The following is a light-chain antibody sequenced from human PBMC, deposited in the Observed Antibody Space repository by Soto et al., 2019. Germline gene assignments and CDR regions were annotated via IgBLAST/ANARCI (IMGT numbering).Light chain of an antibody. CDR3: QQYNKWPPVYT. V-gene: IGKV3D-15*01. CDR2: DAS. J-gene: IGKJ2*01. Sequence: EIVMTQSPDILSVSPGERATLSCRASQSVSSSLAWYQQKPGQAPRLLIYDASTRATGIPARFSGSGSGTEFIITISSLQSEDFALDYCQQYNKWPPVYTFGQGTKLEIK. CDR1: QSVSSS.